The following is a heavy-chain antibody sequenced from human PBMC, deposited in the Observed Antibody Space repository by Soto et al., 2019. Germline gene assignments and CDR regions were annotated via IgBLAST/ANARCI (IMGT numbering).Heavy chain of an antibody. CDR1: GGSFSGYY. V-gene: IGHV4-34*01. D-gene: IGHD6-19*01. CDR2: INHSGST. J-gene: IGHJ4*02. CDR3: ARGWGAVADY. Sequence: QVQLQEWGAGLLKPSETLSLTCAVYGGSFSGYYWNWIRQPPGKGLEWIGEINHSGSTNYNPSLKSRVTISVDTSKNQFSLKVTSVTAADTAVYYCARGWGAVADYWGQGTLLTVSP.